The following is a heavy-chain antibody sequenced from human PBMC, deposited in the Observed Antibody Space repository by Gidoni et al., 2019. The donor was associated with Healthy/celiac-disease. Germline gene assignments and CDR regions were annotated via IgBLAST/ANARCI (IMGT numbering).Heavy chain of an antibody. CDR2: VYYSGST. J-gene: IGHJ2*01. V-gene: IGHV4-39*01. D-gene: IGHD3-22*01. CDR1: GGPVSNKNHY. Sequence: QLQLQESGPGLVRPSETLSLTCTVPGGPVSNKNHYWGWIRPPPGKGLEWIGSVYYSGSTYYNPSLKSRVTISVDTSKNDFSLKLTSVTAADTAVYYCARLGFYYENSGYPYWYFDLWGRGTLVTVSS. CDR3: ARLGFYYENSGYPYWYFDL.